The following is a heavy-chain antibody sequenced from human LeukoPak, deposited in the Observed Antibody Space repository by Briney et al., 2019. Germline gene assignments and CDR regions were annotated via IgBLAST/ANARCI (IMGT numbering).Heavy chain of an antibody. V-gene: IGHV3-7*01. CDR2: IKQDGSEK. Sequence: GGSLRLSCAASGFTLRNYWMTWVRQAPGKGLGWVANIKQDGSEKYYVDSVKGRFIISRDNAKNSLYLQMNSLRAEDTAVYYCARDSYSNSFDYWGQGTLVTVSS. CDR1: GFTLRNYW. D-gene: IGHD4-11*01. CDR3: ARDSYSNSFDY. J-gene: IGHJ4*02.